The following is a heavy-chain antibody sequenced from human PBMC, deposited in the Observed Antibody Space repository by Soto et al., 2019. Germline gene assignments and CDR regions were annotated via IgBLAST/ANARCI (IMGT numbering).Heavy chain of an antibody. CDR2: IIPIFGTA. CDR3: AREAVAGTLYLFDY. CDR1: GGTFSSYA. D-gene: IGHD6-19*01. J-gene: IGHJ4*02. Sequence: VASVKVSCKASGGTFSSYAISWVRQAPGQVLVWMVVIIPIFGTANYAQKFQGRVTITADESTSTAYMDLSSLRSEDTAVYYCAREAVAGTLYLFDYWGQGTLVTVSS. V-gene: IGHV1-69*13.